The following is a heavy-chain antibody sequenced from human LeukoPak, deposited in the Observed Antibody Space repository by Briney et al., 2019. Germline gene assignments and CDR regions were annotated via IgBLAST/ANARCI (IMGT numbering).Heavy chain of an antibody. V-gene: IGHV4-34*01. CDR1: GGSFSGYY. J-gene: IGHJ4*02. Sequence: KPSETLSLTCAVYGGSFSGYYWSWIRQPPGKGLEWIGEINHSGSTNYNPSLKSRVTISVDTSKNQFSLKLSSVTAADTAVYYCGGESGPPLFRPDKRGQGTLVTVSS. CDR3: GGESGPPLFRPDK. CDR2: INHSGST.